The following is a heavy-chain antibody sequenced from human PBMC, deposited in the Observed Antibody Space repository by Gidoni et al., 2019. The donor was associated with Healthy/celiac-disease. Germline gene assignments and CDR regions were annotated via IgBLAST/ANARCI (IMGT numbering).Heavy chain of an antibody. V-gene: IGHV4-34*01. CDR1: GGSFSGYY. CDR2: INHSGST. CDR3: ARSKVGYSYGTGPAGVFDY. Sequence: QVQLQQWGAGLLKPSETLSLTCAVYGGSFSGYYWSWIRQPPGKGLEWIGEINHSGSTNYNPSLKSRVTISVDTSKNQFSLKLSSVTAADTAVYYCARSKVGYSYGTGPAGVFDYWGQGTLVTVSS. D-gene: IGHD5-18*01. J-gene: IGHJ4*02.